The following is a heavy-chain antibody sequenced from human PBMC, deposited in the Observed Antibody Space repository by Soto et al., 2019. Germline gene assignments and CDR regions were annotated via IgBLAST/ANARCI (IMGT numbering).Heavy chain of an antibody. V-gene: IGHV4-30-4*01. CDR3: ARADPFSDRFDH. J-gene: IGHJ4*02. D-gene: IGHD2-21*02. CDR2: IYYSGST. Sequence: SETLSLTCTVSGGSISSGDFYWSWIRQPPGKGPELIGNIYYSGSTYYNPSLRSRAIMSVDTSQNQFSLKLSSLTAADTAVYFCARADPFSDRFDHWAQRSLVTVSS. CDR1: GGSISSGDFY.